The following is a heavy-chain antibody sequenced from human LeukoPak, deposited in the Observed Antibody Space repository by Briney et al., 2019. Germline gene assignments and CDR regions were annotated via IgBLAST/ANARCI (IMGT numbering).Heavy chain of an antibody. J-gene: IGHJ4*02. Sequence: PGGTLRLSCAAPGFTFSSYGMSWVRQAPGKGLEWVSSISSSSSYIYYADSVKGRFTISRDNAKNSVYLQMNSLRPEDTAVYYCARDFAEYCSGGSCQAFDYWGQGTLVTVSS. CDR2: ISSSSSYI. D-gene: IGHD2-15*01. CDR3: ARDFAEYCSGGSCQAFDY. V-gene: IGHV3-21*01. CDR1: GFTFSSYG.